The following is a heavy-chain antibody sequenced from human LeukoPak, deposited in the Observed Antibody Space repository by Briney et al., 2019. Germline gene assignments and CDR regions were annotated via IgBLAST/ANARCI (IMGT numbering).Heavy chain of an antibody. V-gene: IGHV3-15*01. Sequence: GGSLRLSCAASGFTFSNAWMSWVRQAPGKGLEWVGRIKIKADGGTTDYAAPVKARFAISRDDSKNTLYLQMNSLKAEDTAVYYCTTTALGVGYWGQGTLVTVSS. CDR1: GFTFSNAW. CDR2: IKIKADGGTT. D-gene: IGHD3-16*01. J-gene: IGHJ4*02. CDR3: TTTALGVGY.